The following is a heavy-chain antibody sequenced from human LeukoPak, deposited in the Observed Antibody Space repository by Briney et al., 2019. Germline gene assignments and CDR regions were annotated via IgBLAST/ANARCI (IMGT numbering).Heavy chain of an antibody. D-gene: IGHD3-22*01. CDR3: ARGPYSYDSSGAFDI. CDR2: ISSSGST. V-gene: IGHV4-61*02. J-gene: IGHJ3*02. Sequence: SETLSPTCTVSGDSISSGDYYWSWIRQPAGKGLEWIGRISSSGSTNYNPSLKSRVTISVDTSKNQFSLKLSSVTAADTAVYFCARGPYSYDSSGAFDIWGQGTMVTVSS. CDR1: GDSISSGDYY.